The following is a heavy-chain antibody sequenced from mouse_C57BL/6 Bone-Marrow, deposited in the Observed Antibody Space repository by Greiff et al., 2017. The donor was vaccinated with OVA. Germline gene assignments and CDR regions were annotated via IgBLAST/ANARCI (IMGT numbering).Heavy chain of an antibody. D-gene: IGHD2-4*01. CDR2: ISYDGSN. J-gene: IGHJ2*01. CDR3: ARERDYYDYDDFDY. V-gene: IGHV3-6*01. CDR1: GYSITSGYY. Sequence: EVKLMESGPGLVKPSQSLSLTCSVTGYSITSGYYWNWIRQFPGNKLEWMGYISYDGSNNYNPSLKNRISITRDTSKNQFFLKLNSVTTEDTATYYCARERDYYDYDDFDYWGQGTTLTVSS.